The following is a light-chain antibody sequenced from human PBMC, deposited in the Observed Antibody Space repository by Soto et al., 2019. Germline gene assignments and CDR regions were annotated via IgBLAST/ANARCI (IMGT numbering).Light chain of an antibody. CDR2: EGS. V-gene: IGLV2-23*01. Sequence: QSLLTHPASVSGSPGQSITISCTGTTSDVGSYNLVSWYQQHPGKAPKLMIYEGSKRPSGVSNRFSGSKSGNTASLTISGLQAEDEADYYCCSYAGSSTSLYVFGTGTKVTVL. CDR1: TSDVGSYNL. CDR3: CSYAGSSTSLYV. J-gene: IGLJ1*01.